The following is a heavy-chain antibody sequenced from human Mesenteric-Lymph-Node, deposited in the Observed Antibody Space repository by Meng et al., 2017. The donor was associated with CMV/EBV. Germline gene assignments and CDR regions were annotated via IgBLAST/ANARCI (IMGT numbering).Heavy chain of an antibody. CDR2: IDSDGSTT. J-gene: IGHJ2*01. CDR1: GFPFSSYW. V-gene: IGHV3-74*01. CDR3: AKGSYCGGDCYEWYFDL. Sequence: GESLKISCAVSGFPFSSYWMHWVRQAPGEGLVWVARIDSDGSTTNYADSVRGRFTISRDNSKNTLYLQMNSLRAEDTAVYYCAKGSYCGGDCYEWYFDLWGRGILVTVSS. D-gene: IGHD2-21*01.